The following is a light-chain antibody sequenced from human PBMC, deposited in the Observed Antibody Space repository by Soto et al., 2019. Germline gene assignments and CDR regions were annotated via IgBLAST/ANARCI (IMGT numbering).Light chain of an antibody. V-gene: IGLV1-40*01. Sequence: QSVLTQPPSVSLAPGQRVTISCTGSSSNIGAGYDVHWYQQLPGTAPKLLIYGNSNRPSGVPDRFSGSKSGTSASLAITGLQAEDEADYSCQSHDNSLSGFYVFGTGTKVTVL. CDR1: SSNIGAGYD. J-gene: IGLJ1*01. CDR2: GNS. CDR3: QSHDNSLSGFYV.